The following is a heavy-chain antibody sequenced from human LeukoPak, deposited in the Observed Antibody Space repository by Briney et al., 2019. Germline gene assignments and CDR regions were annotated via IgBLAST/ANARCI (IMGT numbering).Heavy chain of an antibody. CDR1: GFTFSSYA. Sequence: PGGSLRLSCAASGFTFSSYAMHWVRQAPGRGLEWVAVNSTDGNNEYYANSVKGRYAISRDNSKNTVYLQMTSLRTEDTAVYYCAKDQIGWAPGYVSGPLDQWGQGTLVTVSS. J-gene: IGHJ4*02. CDR2: NSTDGNNE. V-gene: IGHV3-30*09. CDR3: AKDQIGWAPGYVSGPLDQ. D-gene: IGHD6-19*01.